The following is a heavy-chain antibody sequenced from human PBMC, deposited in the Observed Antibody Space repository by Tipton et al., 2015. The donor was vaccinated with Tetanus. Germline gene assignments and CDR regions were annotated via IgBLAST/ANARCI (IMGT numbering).Heavy chain of an antibody. D-gene: IGHD3-10*01. CDR2: ISYKGST. Sequence: TLSLTCTVSRGSISRDIYNWGWIRQPPGKGLEWIGSISYKGSTYYNPSLKSRVTMSVDTSKNQFSLRLRSVTAADTAVFYCAGLYYYDSASYPLYWGQGTLVTVSS. CDR3: AGLYYYDSASYPLY. V-gene: IGHV4-39*01. CDR1: RGSISRDIYN. J-gene: IGHJ4*02.